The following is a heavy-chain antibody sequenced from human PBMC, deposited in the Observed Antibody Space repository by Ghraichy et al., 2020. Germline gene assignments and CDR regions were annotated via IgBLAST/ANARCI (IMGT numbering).Heavy chain of an antibody. D-gene: IGHD2-21*02. J-gene: IGHJ6*02. Sequence: ASVKVSCKVSGYTLTELSMHWVRQAPGKGLEWMGGFDPEDGETIYAQKFQGRVTMTEDTSTDTAYMELSSLRSEDTAVYYCATSVRVTLYYYYGMDVWGQGTTVTVSS. CDR3: ATSVRVTLYYYYGMDV. CDR1: GYTLTELS. V-gene: IGHV1-24*01. CDR2: FDPEDGET.